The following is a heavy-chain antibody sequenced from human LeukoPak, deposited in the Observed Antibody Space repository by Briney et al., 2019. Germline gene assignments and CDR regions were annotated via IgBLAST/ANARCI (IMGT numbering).Heavy chain of an antibody. D-gene: IGHD1-14*01. CDR3: ARSSSEYYYYYYMDV. J-gene: IGHJ6*03. CDR2: IIPIFGTA. V-gene: IGHV1-69*05. CDR1: GGTFSSYA. Sequence: ASVKVSCKASGGTFSSYAISWVRQAPGQGLEWMGRIIPIFGTANYAQKFQGRVTITTDESTSTAYMELSSLRSEDTAVYYCARSSSEYYYYYYMDVWGKGTTVTVSS.